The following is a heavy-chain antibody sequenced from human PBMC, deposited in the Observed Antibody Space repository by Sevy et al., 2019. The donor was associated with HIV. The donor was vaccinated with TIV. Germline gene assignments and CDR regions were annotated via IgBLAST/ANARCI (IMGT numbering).Heavy chain of an antibody. CDR2: IYYSGST. CDR1: GGSISSYY. D-gene: IGHD2-21*01. Sequence: SETLSLTCTVSGGSISSYYWSWIRQPPGKGLEWIGYIYYSGSTNYNPSLKSRLTISVDMSKNQFSLKLSSVTAADTAVYYCARWRVRGDYYYYGMDVWGQGTTVTVSS. J-gene: IGHJ6*02. CDR3: ARWRVRGDYYYYGMDV. V-gene: IGHV4-59*13.